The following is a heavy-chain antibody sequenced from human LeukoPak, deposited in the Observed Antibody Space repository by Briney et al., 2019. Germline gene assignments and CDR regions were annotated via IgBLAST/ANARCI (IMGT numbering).Heavy chain of an antibody. CDR2: INPSVGSA. CDR1: GYTFTRYY. J-gene: IGHJ4*02. Sequence: ASVKVSCKASGYTFTRYYMHWVRQAPGQGLEWRGIINPSVGSANYAQKFQGRVTMTRDTSTRTVYMELSSLRSEDTAVYYCARDVSQGSGSYRNQAFDYWGQGTLVPVSS. D-gene: IGHD3-10*01. V-gene: IGHV1-46*01. CDR3: ARDVSQGSGSYRNQAFDY.